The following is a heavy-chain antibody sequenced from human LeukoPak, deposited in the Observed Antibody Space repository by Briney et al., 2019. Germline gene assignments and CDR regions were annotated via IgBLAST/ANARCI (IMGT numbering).Heavy chain of an antibody. CDR2: ISSSGSTI. CDR1: GFTFSDYY. D-gene: IGHD3-22*01. Sequence: WGSLRLSCAASGFTFSDYYRSWIRQAPGKGLEWVSYISSSGSTIYYAYSVKGRFTISRDNAKNSLYLQMNSLRAEDTAVYYCARDDDDSSALDIWGQGTMVTVSS. J-gene: IGHJ3*02. V-gene: IGHV3-11*01. CDR3: ARDDDDSSALDI.